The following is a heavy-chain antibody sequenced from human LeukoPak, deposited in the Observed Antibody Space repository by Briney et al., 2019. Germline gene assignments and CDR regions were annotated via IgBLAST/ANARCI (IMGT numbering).Heavy chain of an antibody. J-gene: IGHJ5*02. CDR1: GDSISSSSSY. Sequence: PSETLSLTCTVSGDSISSSSSYWGWIRQPPGEGLEWIGSIYYGGSTYYNTSLKSRVTISVDTSKNQFSLKLSSVTAADTAVYYCARHYYGPTRFDPWGQGSLVTVSS. CDR3: ARHYYGPTRFDP. V-gene: IGHV4-39*01. D-gene: IGHD3-10*01. CDR2: IYYGGST.